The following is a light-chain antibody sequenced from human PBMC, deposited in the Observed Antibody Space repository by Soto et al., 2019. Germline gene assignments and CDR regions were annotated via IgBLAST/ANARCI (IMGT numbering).Light chain of an antibody. Sequence: QSALTQPASVSGSPGQSITISCTGTSSDVGGYNYVSWYQQHPGKAPKLMIYDVSNRPSGVSNRFSGSKSGNTASLTISGLQDEDEADYYCSSYTSSSTLDVVFGGGTKL. V-gene: IGLV2-14*01. CDR2: DVS. CDR3: SSYTSSSTLDVV. CDR1: SSDVGGYNY. J-gene: IGLJ2*01.